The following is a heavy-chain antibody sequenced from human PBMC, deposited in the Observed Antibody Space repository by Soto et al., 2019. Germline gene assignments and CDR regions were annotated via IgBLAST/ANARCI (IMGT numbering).Heavy chain of an antibody. CDR3: ARDHGVASR. CDR1: GFTFSSYS. CDR2: ISSSSSYI. V-gene: IGHV3-21*01. J-gene: IGHJ4*02. D-gene: IGHD5-12*01. Sequence: EESLRLSFAASGFTFSSYSRNWVRQAPGKGLEGVSSISSSSSYIYYADSVKGRFTISRDNAKNSLYLQMNSLRAEDTAVYYCARDHGVASRWGQGTLVTVSS.